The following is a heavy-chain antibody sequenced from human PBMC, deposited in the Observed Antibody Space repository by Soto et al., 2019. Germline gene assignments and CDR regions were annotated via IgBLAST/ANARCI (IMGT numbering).Heavy chain of an antibody. J-gene: IGHJ4*02. V-gene: IGHV1-69*13. D-gene: IGHD6-19*01. CDR2: IIPIFGTA. CDR3: ARAQNAYVAVASIFYY. Sequence: SVKVSCKASGGTFSSYAISWVRQAPGQGLEWMGGIIPIFGTANYAQKFQGRVTITADESTSTAYMELSSLRSEDTAVYYCARAQNAYVAVASIFYYWGQGTLVTVSS. CDR1: GGTFSSYA.